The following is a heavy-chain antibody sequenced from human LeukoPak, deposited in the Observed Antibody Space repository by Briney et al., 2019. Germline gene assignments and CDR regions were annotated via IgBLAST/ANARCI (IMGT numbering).Heavy chain of an antibody. V-gene: IGHV3-53*01. D-gene: IGHD6-13*01. CDR2: IYSGGST. CDR1: GFIVSSHY. Sequence: GGSLRLSCAASGFIVSSHYMNWVRQAPGKGLEWVSIIYSGGSTYYADSVKGRFIISRDNSKNTLYLQMNSLRAEDTAVYYCAKDKSDAAATVYYFDYWGQGTLVTVSS. CDR3: AKDKSDAAATVYYFDY. J-gene: IGHJ4*02.